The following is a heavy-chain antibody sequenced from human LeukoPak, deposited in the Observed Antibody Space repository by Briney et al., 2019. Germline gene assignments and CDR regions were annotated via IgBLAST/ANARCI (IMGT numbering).Heavy chain of an antibody. J-gene: IGHJ6*04. Sequence: GGSLRLSCAVSGFTFSSYALHWVRQAPGKGLEWVAVISYDGSNKYNADFVKGRFTISRDNSKNTLYLQMNSLRVEDTAIYYCAKGDMLATNLPDVWGKGTTVTVSS. D-gene: IGHD5-12*01. CDR2: ISYDGSNK. CDR3: AKGDMLATNLPDV. V-gene: IGHV3-30*18. CDR1: GFTFSSYA.